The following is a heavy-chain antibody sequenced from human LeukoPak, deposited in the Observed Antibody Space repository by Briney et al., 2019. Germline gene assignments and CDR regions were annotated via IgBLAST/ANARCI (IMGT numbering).Heavy chain of an antibody. CDR2: IYYSGST. V-gene: IGHV4-39*01. Sequence: PSETLSLTCTVSGGSISSSSYYWGWIRQPPGKGLEWIGSIYYSGSTYYNPSLKSRVTISVDTSKNQFSLKLSSVTAADTAVYYCARVGRLVNKPIDYWGQGTLVTVSS. CDR3: ARVGRLVNKPIDY. J-gene: IGHJ4*02. CDR1: GGSISSSSYY. D-gene: IGHD6-6*01.